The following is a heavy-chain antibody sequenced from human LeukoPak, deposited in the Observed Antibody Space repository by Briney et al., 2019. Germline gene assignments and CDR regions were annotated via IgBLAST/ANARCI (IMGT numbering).Heavy chain of an antibody. Sequence: SETLSLTCTVSGGSISSGGYYWSWIRQHPGRGREWVGYIYYSGSTYYNPSLKSRVTISVDTSKNQFSLKLSSVTAADTAVYYCARGSGYEYYYYYGMDVWGQGTTVTVSS. CDR1: GGSISSGGYY. CDR2: IYYSGST. J-gene: IGHJ6*02. V-gene: IGHV4-31*03. CDR3: ARGSGYEYYYYYGMDV. D-gene: IGHD5-12*01.